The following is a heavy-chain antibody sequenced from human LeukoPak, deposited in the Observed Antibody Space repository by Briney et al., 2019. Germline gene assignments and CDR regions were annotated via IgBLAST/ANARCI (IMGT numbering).Heavy chain of an antibody. CDR3: TRKGAGDAGNFDAPLDY. CDR1: GFMFSTYG. Sequence: GRSLRLSCTASGFMFSTYGMQWVRQAPGEGLESVAVTSFDGRNKYYIDSVKGRFTISRDNSKNTLYLDMNHLRPEDTAVYFCTRKGAGDAGNFDAPLDYWGQGTLVTVSS. D-gene: IGHD3-10*01. J-gene: IGHJ4*02. CDR2: TSFDGRNK. V-gene: IGHV3-30*03.